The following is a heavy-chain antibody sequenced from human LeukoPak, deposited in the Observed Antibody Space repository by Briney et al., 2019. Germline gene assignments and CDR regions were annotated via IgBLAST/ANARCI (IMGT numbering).Heavy chain of an antibody. CDR3: ARATNYGSGLTRNFDY. CDR2: INGGGGSI. V-gene: IGHV3-48*02. CDR1: GFTFSSYA. J-gene: IGHJ4*02. D-gene: IGHD3-10*01. Sequence: GGSLRLSCAASGFTFSSYAMNWVRKAPGKGLEWVSYINGGGGSIYYADSVKGRFTISRDNAKNSLYLQMNSLGDEDTAVYYCARATNYGSGLTRNFDYWGQGTLVTVSS.